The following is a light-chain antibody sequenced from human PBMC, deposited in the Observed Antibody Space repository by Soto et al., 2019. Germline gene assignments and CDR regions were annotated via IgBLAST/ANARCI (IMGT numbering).Light chain of an antibody. Sequence: EIVMTQSPATLSVSPWERATLSCRASQSVSSNLAWYQQKPGQAPRLLIYGASFRATGIPERFSGSGSGTDFTLSISSLEPEDFAVYYCQLSQQRSSWPPIAFGQGTRLEIK. J-gene: IGKJ5*01. CDR3: QLSQQRSSWPPIA. V-gene: IGKV3D-15*01. CDR1: QSVSSN. CDR2: GAS.